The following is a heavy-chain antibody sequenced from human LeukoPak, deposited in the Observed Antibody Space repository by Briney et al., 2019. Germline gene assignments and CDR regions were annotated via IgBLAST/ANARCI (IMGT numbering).Heavy chain of an antibody. D-gene: IGHD3-10*01. CDR3: TTAFAYYGSGSSNFDY. CDR2: IKSKTHGGTT. V-gene: IGHV3-15*01. J-gene: IGHJ4*02. Sequence: GGSLRLSCVVSGLTFSNVWMSWVRQAPGKGLEWVGRIKSKTHGGTTDYAAPVKGKFTISRDDSKNTLYLQMNSLKIEDTAVYYCTTAFAYYGSGSSNFDYWGQGTLVTVSS. CDR1: GLTFSNVW.